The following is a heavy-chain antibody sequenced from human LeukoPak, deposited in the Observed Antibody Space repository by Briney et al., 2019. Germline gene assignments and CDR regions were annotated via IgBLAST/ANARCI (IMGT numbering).Heavy chain of an antibody. CDR1: GDSISSGDYY. Sequence: SQTLSLTCSVSGDSISSGDYYWSWIRQHPGKGLEWIGYIYYSGSTYYNPSLKSRVTISVDTSKNQFSLKLSSVTAADTAVYYCARDRAHYARLDPWGQGTLVTVSS. CDR3: ARDRAHYARLDP. J-gene: IGHJ5*02. D-gene: IGHD3-16*01. CDR2: IYYSGST. V-gene: IGHV4-31*03.